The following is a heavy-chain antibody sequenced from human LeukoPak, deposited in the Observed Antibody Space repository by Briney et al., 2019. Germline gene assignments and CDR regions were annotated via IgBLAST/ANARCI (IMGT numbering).Heavy chain of an antibody. CDR2: IYTSGST. CDR1: GGSFSGYY. Sequence: SETLSLTCAVYGGSFSGYYWSWIRQPAGKGLEWIGRIYTSGSTNYNPSLKSRVTMSVDTSKNQFSLKLSSVTAADTAVYYCARSPANYYYGMDVWGQGTTVTVSS. CDR3: ARSPANYYYGMDV. J-gene: IGHJ6*02. V-gene: IGHV4-59*10.